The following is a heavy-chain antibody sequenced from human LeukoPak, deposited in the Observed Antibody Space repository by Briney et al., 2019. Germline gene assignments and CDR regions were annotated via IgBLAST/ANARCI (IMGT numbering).Heavy chain of an antibody. J-gene: IGHJ3*02. CDR2: ISYDASNK. D-gene: IGHD5-12*01. CDR3: ARARLRRYSRYDRPCGSSFDI. V-gene: IGHV3-30-3*01. CDR1: GFNFSTYA. Sequence: PGRSLRLPCAASGFNFSTYAIHWLRQAPGKGLEWVAVISYDASNKYYADSVKGRFTVSRDNSKSTLYLQMNSLRADDTAVYYRARARLRRYSRYDRPCGSSFDIWGQGTMVTVSS.